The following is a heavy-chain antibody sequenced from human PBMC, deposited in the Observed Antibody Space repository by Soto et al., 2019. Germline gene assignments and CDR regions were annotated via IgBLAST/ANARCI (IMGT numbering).Heavy chain of an antibody. CDR3: TRDSVLCRGGSCFGVLMEF. CDR1: GLTFSGDG. CDR2: ISGSGSTT. D-gene: IGHD2-15*01. Sequence: GRSLRLSCAASGLTFSGDGMSWVRQAPGKGLEWVSAISGSGSTTYYADSVKGRFTISRDSSKNTLHLQMDSLRAEDTAVYYCTRDSVLCRGGSCFGVLMEFRGKGSKVTVSS. J-gene: IGHJ6*03. V-gene: IGHV3-23*01.